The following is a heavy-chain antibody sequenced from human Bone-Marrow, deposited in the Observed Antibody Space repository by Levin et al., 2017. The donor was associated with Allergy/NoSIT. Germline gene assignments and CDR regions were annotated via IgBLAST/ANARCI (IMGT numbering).Heavy chain of an antibody. CDR2: IYYSGST. J-gene: IGHJ2*01. CDR3: AGRPYCSSGSCHAVFDF. Sequence: SETLSLTCTVSGGSVRSSSHYWGWIRQPPGKGPEWIGTIYYSGSTYYKTSLKSRVTISVDTSRNEFSLKVSSVTAADTAVYYCAGRPYCSSGSCHAVFDFWGRGALVTVSS. CDR1: GGSVRSSSHY. D-gene: IGHD2-2*01. V-gene: IGHV4-39*01.